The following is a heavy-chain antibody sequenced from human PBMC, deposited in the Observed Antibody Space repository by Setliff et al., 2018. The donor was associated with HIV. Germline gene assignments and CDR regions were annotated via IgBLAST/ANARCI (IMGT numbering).Heavy chain of an antibody. Sequence: KPSETLSLTCTVSGGSITSYYWNWIRQSPGKGLEWIGYIYHSGNTYYNPSLKSRVTISVDRSKNQFSLKLSSVTAADTAVYYCARGGVLLWFGEPKPYYFDYWGQGTLVTVSS. CDR3: ARGGVLLWFGEPKPYYFDY. CDR2: IYHSGNT. CDR1: GGSITSYY. D-gene: IGHD3-10*01. V-gene: IGHV4-59*12. J-gene: IGHJ4*02.